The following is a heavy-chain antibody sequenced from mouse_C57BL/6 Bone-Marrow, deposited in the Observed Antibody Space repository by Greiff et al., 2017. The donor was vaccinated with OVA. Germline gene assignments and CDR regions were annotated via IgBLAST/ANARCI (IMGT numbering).Heavy chain of an antibody. V-gene: IGHV1-78*01. CDR3: ARNYPYYYGSSFHWYFDV. CDR1: GYTFTDHT. Sequence: VKLVESDAELVKPGASVKISCKVSGYTFTDHTIHWMKQRPEQGLEWIGYIYPRDGSTKYNEKFKGKATLTADKSSSTAYMQLNSLTSEDSAVYFCARNYPYYYGSSFHWYFDVWGTGTTVTVSS. J-gene: IGHJ1*03. CDR2: IYPRDGST. D-gene: IGHD1-1*01.